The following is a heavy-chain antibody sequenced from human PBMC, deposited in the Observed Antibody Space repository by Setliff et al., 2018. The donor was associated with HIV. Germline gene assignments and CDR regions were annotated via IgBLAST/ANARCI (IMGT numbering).Heavy chain of an antibody. CDR3: ATLRWLRSKHSAY. CDR1: GGSIMTGDW. J-gene: IGHJ4*01. CDR2: ISHSGST. Sequence: SETLSLTCAVSGGSIMTGDWWGWVRQSPTKGLEWIGEISHSGSTNYNPSLRSRVTMSVDKSKNQFSLNLRSVTAADTAVFFCATLRWLRSKHSAYWGQGTLVTVS. V-gene: IGHV4-4*02. D-gene: IGHD5-12*01.